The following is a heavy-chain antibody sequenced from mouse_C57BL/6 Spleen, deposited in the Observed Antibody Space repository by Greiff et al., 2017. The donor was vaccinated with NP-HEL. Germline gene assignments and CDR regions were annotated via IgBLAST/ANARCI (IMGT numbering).Heavy chain of an antibody. D-gene: IGHD2-2*01. CDR1: GYTFTTYP. J-gene: IGHJ4*01. CDR3: ARGGLHYYYAMDY. CDR2: FHPYNDDT. Sequence: QVQLKQSGAELVKPGASVKMSCKASGYTFTTYPIEWMKQNHGKSLEWIGNFHPYNDDTKYNEKFKGKATLNVEKSSSTVYLELSRLTSDDSAVYYCARGGLHYYYAMDYWGQGTSVTVSS. V-gene: IGHV1-47*01.